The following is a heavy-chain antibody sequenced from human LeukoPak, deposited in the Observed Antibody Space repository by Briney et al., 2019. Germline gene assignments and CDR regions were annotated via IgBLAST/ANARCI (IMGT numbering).Heavy chain of an antibody. CDR1: GFTFSSYW. CDR3: ARDSSGYYSH. CDR2: IYSGGTT. D-gene: IGHD3-22*01. Sequence: GGSLRLSCAASGFTFSSYWMSWVRQAPGKGLEWVSVIYSGGTTYYADSVKGRFTISRDNSKNTLYLQMNSLRAEDTAVYYCARDSSGYYSHWGQGTLVTVSS. V-gene: IGHV3-53*01. J-gene: IGHJ4*02.